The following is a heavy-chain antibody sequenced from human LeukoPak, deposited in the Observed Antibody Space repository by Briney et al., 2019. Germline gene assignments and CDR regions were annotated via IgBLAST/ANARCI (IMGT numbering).Heavy chain of an antibody. V-gene: IGHV3-23*01. CDR2: ISGSGGST. Sequence: GGSLRLSCAASGFTFSSYAMSWVRQAPGKGLEWVSAISGSGGSTYYADSVKGRFTISRDNSKNTLYLRMNSLRAGDTAVYYCAKGAITYYYYAMDVWGQGTTVTVSS. D-gene: IGHD1-14*01. CDR1: GFTFSSYA. J-gene: IGHJ6*02. CDR3: AKGAITYYYYAMDV.